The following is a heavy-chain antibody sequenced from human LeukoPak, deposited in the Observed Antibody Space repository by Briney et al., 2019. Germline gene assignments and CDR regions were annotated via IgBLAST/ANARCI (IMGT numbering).Heavy chain of an antibody. CDR1: GDSVSSNSAA. V-gene: IGHV6-1*01. CDR2: TYYRSKWYN. Sequence: SQTLSLTCAISGDSVSSNSAAWNWIRQSPSRGLEWLGRTYYRSKWYNDYALSLKSRITIKSDTSRNQFSLQLNSVTPDDSAVYYCARGVSSSRGDWLDPWGQGTLVTVSS. CDR3: ARGVSSSRGDWLDP. D-gene: IGHD6-13*01. J-gene: IGHJ5*02.